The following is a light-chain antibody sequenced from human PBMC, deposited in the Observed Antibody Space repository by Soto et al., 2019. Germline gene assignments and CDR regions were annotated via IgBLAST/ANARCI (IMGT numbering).Light chain of an antibody. J-gene: IGKJ4*01. Sequence: IVMTQSPATLSVSPGERATLSCRASRGISSNLAWYQHKPGQTPRLLIHDTSTRATGVPTRFSGSRSGAEFTLTINSLQSEDFAVYYCQPYNNWPLTFGGGTKVDIK. V-gene: IGKV3-15*01. CDR1: RGISSN. CDR2: DTS. CDR3: QPYNNWPLT.